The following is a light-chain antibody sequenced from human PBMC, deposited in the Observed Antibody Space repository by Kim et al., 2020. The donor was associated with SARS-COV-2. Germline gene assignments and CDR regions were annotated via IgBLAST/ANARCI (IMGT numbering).Light chain of an antibody. CDR2: GKN. CDR3: NSRDSSGNHLWV. V-gene: IGLV3-19*01. Sequence: FGQTVRITCQGDSLRSYYASWYQQKPGQAPVLVIYGKNNRPSGIPDRFSGSRSGNTASLTITGAQAEDEADYYCNSRDSSGNHLWVFGGGTQLTVL. CDR1: SLRSYY. J-gene: IGLJ3*02.